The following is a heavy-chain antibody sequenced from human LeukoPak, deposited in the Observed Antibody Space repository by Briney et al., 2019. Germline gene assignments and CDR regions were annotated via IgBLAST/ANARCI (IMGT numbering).Heavy chain of an antibody. V-gene: IGHV3-30*18. Sequence: GGSLRLSCAASGFTVSRNYMTWVRQAPGKGLEWVAVISYDGSNKYYADSVKGRFTISRDNSKNTLYLQMNSLRAEDTAVYYCAKVSVAEFDYWGQGTLVTVSS. CDR1: GFTVSRNY. CDR2: ISYDGSNK. CDR3: AKVSVAEFDY. J-gene: IGHJ4*02. D-gene: IGHD6-19*01.